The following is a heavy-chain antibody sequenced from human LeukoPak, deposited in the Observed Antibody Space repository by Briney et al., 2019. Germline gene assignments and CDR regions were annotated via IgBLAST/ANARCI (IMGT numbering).Heavy chain of an antibody. D-gene: IGHD2-8*01. CDR1: GFTFSSYS. V-gene: IGHV3-48*04. CDR3: TRTNRNYDAFDI. Sequence: GGSLRLSCVASGFTFSSYSMNWVRQAPGKGLEWVSYISSSSSTIYYADSVKGRFTISRDNAKNSLYLQMNSLRAEDTAVYYCTRTNRNYDAFDIWGQGTMVTVSS. CDR2: ISSSSSTI. J-gene: IGHJ3*02.